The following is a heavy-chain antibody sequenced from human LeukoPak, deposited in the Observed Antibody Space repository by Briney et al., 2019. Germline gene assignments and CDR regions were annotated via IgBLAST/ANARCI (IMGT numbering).Heavy chain of an antibody. CDR3: TREGAGKGGFDY. J-gene: IGHJ4*02. CDR2: TRSKAYGGTT. D-gene: IGHD6-19*01. V-gene: IGHV3-49*04. Sequence: GGSLRLSCTASGFTFGDYAMSWVRQAPGKGLEWVGFTRSKAYGGTTEYAASVKGRFTISRDDSKSIAYLQMNSLKTEDTAVYYCTREGAGKGGFDYWGQGTLVTVSS. CDR1: GFTFGDYA.